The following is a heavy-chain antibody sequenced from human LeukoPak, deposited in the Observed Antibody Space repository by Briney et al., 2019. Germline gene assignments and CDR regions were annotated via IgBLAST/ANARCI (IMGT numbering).Heavy chain of an antibody. CDR2: IYHSGSP. Sequence: PSETLSLTCAVSGYSISSGYYWGWTRQPPGKGLEWIGSIYHSGSPYYNPSLKSRVTISVDTSKNQFSLKLSSVTAADTAVYYCASQDILTGYFLDPWGQGTLVTVSS. CDR3: ASQDILTGYFLDP. CDR1: GYSISSGYY. V-gene: IGHV4-38-2*01. J-gene: IGHJ5*02. D-gene: IGHD3-9*01.